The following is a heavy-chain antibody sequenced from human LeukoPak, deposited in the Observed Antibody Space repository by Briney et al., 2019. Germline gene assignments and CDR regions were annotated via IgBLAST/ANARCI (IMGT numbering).Heavy chain of an antibody. CDR1: GYTFTSYY. CDR2: INPSGGST. J-gene: IGHJ5*02. V-gene: IGHV1-46*01. Sequence: ASVKVSCKASGYTFTSYYMHWVRQAPGQGLEWMGIINPSGGSTSYAQKFQGRVTMTRDMSTSAVYMELSSLRSEDTAVYYCARAQVGNWFDPWGRGTLVTVSS. CDR3: ARAQVGNWFDP.